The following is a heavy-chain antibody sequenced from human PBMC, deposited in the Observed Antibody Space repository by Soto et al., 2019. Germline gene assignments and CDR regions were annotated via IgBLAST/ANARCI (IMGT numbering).Heavy chain of an antibody. J-gene: IGHJ4*01. CDR1: GFTFSSYV. Sequence: GGSLRLSCKASGFTFSSYVRHWVRQAPGKGLEWVAVISYDGSNKYYADSVKGRFTVSRDNSKNTLYIQMNSMSSQDTAVYYCARDTHSSGSYGWVSMMLSIDLVFWGTGAMVTGSS. CDR3: ARDTHSSGSYGWVSMMLSIDLVF. D-gene: IGHD6-19*01. V-gene: IGHV3-30*14. CDR2: ISYDGSNK.